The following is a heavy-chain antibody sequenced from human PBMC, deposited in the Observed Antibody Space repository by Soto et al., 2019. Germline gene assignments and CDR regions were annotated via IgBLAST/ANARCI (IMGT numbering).Heavy chain of an antibody. CDR1: GGTFSSYA. CDR2: IIPIFGTA. J-gene: IGHJ2*01. V-gene: IGHV1-69*13. Sequence: SVKVSCKTSGGTFSSYAISWVRQAPGQGLEWMGGIIPIFGTANYAQKFQGRVTITADESTSTAYMELSSLRSEDTAVYYCARDPPGSGYFDLWGRGTLVTVSS. D-gene: IGHD3-10*01. CDR3: ARDPPGSGYFDL.